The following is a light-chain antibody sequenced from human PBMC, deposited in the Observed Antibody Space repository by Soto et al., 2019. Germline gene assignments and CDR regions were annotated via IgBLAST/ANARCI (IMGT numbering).Light chain of an antibody. J-gene: IGLJ1*01. V-gene: IGLV2-8*01. CDR2: EVT. Sequence: QSALTQPPSASGSPGQSVTISCTGTSSDVGGYNYVSWYQQHPGKAPKLMIYEVTKRPSGVPDRFSGSRSANTASLTVSGLQAEDEAEYYCSSYAGSNNPYVFGTGTKVTVL. CDR1: SSDVGGYNY. CDR3: SSYAGSNNPYV.